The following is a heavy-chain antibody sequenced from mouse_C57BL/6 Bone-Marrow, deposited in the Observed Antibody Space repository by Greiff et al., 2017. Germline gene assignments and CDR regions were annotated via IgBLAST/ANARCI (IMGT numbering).Heavy chain of an antibody. D-gene: IGHD2-4*01. CDR1: GYTFTSYD. J-gene: IGHJ2*01. CDR3: ARSGIYYDYDPDY. Sequence: QVQLQQSGPELVKPGASVKLSCKASGYTFTSYDINWVKQRPGQGLEWIGWIYPRDGSTKYNEKFKGKATFTADTSSNTAYMQLSSLTTEDSAIYYCARSGIYYDYDPDYWGQGTTLTVSS. CDR2: IYPRDGST. V-gene: IGHV1-85*01.